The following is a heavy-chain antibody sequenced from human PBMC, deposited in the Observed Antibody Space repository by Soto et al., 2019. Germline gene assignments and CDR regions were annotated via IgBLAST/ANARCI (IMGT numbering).Heavy chain of an antibody. CDR3: ARVDDIYYYDSSGYYGGAFDI. V-gene: IGHV4-30-4*01. Sequence: QVQLQESGPGLVKPSQTLSLTCTVSGGSISSGDYYWSWIRQPPGKGLEWIGYIYYSGSTYYNPSLKSRVTISVDTSKNQFSLKLSSVTAADTAVYYCARVDDIYYYDSSGYYGGAFDIWGQGTMVTVSS. J-gene: IGHJ3*02. CDR2: IYYSGST. CDR1: GGSISSGDYY. D-gene: IGHD3-22*01.